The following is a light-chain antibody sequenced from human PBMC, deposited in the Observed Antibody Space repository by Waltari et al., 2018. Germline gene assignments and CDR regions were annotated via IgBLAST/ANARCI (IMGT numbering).Light chain of an antibody. J-gene: IGKJ1*01. CDR1: QSVLFNSDSKNY. CDR3: HQYYSTPQT. Sequence: DIVLTQSPDSLAVSLGERATLNCKSSQSVLFNSDSKNYLAWYQQKPRQPPTLLIYWAPTRDSGFPDRFNGSGSGTAFSLTLSSLQAEDAAVYYCHQYYSTPQTFGQGTKVEVK. V-gene: IGKV4-1*01. CDR2: WAP.